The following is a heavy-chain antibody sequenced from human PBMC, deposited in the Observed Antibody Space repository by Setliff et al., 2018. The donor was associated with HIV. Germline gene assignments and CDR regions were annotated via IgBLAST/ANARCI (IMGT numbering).Heavy chain of an antibody. CDR3: ATWKVGATHYFDY. Sequence: ASVKVSCKVSGYTLTELSMHWARQAPGKGLEWMGGFDPEDGETIYVQKFQGRVTMTEDTSTDTAYMELSSLRSEDTAVYYCATWKVGATHYFDYWGQGTLVTVSS. CDR1: GYTLTELS. J-gene: IGHJ4*02. CDR2: FDPEDGET. D-gene: IGHD1-26*01. V-gene: IGHV1-24*01.